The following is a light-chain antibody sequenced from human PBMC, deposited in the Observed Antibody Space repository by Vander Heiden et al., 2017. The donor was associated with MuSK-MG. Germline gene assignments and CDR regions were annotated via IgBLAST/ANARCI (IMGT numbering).Light chain of an antibody. CDR3: QQYGSSPIT. Sequence: EIVLTQSPGTLSLSPGERATLSCRASQRVSSSYLAWYQQKPGQAPRLLIYGASSRATGIPDRCSGSGSEIDFTLTISRLEPEDFAVYYCQQYGSSPITFGQGTRLEIK. V-gene: IGKV3-20*01. CDR1: QRVSSSY. J-gene: IGKJ5*01. CDR2: GAS.